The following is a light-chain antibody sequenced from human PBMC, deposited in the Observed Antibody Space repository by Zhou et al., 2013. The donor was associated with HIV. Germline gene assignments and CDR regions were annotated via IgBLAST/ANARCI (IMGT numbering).Light chain of an antibody. CDR1: QSISTY. CDR3: QQYNSYSPT. Sequence: DIQMTQSPSSLSASVGDRVTITCRASQSISTYLNWYQQKPGKAPKLLIYAASSLQSGVPSRFSGSGSGTDFTLTISSLQPDDFATYYCQQYNSYSPTFGQGTKVE. CDR2: AAS. V-gene: IGKV1-5*01. J-gene: IGKJ1*01.